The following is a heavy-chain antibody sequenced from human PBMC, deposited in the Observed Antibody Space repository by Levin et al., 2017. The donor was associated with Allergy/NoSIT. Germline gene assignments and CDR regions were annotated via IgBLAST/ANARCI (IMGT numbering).Heavy chain of an antibody. CDR1: GGSISSSSYY. V-gene: IGHV4-39*01. J-gene: IGHJ6*03. CDR2: IYYSGST. D-gene: IGHD6-13*01. Sequence: SETLSLTCTVSGGSISSSSYYWGWIRQPPGTGLEWIGSIYYSGSTYYNPSLKSRVTISVDTSKNQFSLKLSSVTAVDTAVYYCARPMAGVAADYYYYYYMDVWGKGTTVTVSS. CDR3: ARPMAGVAADYYYYYYMDV.